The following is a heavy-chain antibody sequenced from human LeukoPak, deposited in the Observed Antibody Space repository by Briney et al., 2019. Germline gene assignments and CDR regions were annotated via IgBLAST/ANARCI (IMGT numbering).Heavy chain of an antibody. V-gene: IGHV3-23*01. J-gene: IGHJ3*02. Sequence: PGGSLRPSCAASGFTFSSYAMSWVRQAPGKGLEWVSAISGSGGSTYYADSVKGRFTISRDNSKNTLYLQMNSLRAEDTAVYYCAKLYSSGWYVTDAFDIWGQGTMVTVSS. CDR2: ISGSGGST. CDR3: AKLYSSGWYVTDAFDI. CDR1: GFTFSSYA. D-gene: IGHD6-19*01.